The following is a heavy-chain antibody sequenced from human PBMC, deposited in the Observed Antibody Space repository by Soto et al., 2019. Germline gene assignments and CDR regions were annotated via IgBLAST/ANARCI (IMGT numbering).Heavy chain of an antibody. D-gene: IGHD6-6*01. Sequence: SVKVSCKASGGTFSSYAISWVRQAPGQGLEWMGGIIPIFGTANYAQKFQGRVTITADESTSTAYMELSSLRSEDTAVYYCAREGGADGTYSSSTLDYWGQGTMVTVYS. CDR1: GGTFSSYA. J-gene: IGHJ4*02. CDR2: IIPIFGTA. V-gene: IGHV1-69*13. CDR3: AREGGADGTYSSSTLDY.